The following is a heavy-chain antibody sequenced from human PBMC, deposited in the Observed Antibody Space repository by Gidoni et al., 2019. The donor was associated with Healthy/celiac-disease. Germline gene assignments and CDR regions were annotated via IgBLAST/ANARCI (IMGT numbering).Heavy chain of an antibody. D-gene: IGHD2-15*01. CDR2: ISSNGGST. CDR1: GFTFSSYA. J-gene: IGHJ3*02. CDR3: VKELGYCSGGSCYSNAFDI. V-gene: IGHV3-64D*06. Sequence: EVQLVESGGGLVQPGGSLRLSCSASGFTFSSYAMPWVRQAPGKGLEYVSAISSNGGSTYYADSVKGRFTISRDNSKNTLYLQMSRLRAEDTAVYYCVKELGYCSGGSCYSNAFDIWGQGTMVTVSS.